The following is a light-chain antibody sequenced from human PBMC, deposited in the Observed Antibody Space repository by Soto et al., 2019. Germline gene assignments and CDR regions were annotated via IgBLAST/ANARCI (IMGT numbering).Light chain of an antibody. CDR2: EVS. V-gene: IGLV2-14*03. CDR3: ISYTSSSTWV. Sequence: QSALAQPASVSGSPGQSITISCTGTSSDVGGYNYVSWCQQHLGKAPKLMIYEVSNRPSGVSNRFSGSKSGNTASLTISGLQADDEADYYCISYTSSSTWVFGGGTKVTVL. CDR1: SSDVGGYNY. J-gene: IGLJ3*02.